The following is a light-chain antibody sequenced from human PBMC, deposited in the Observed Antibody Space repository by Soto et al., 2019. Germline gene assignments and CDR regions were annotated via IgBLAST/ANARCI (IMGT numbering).Light chain of an antibody. CDR3: SSYTSSSVDV. V-gene: IGLV2-14*03. J-gene: IGLJ2*01. CDR1: SSDIGGYNY. CDR2: DVS. Sequence: QSVLTQPASVSGSPGQSITIFCTGTSSDIGGYNYVSWYQQHPGKAPKLMVSDVSDRPSGVSDRFSGSKAGNTASLTISGLQAEDEADYYCSSYTSSSVDVFGAGTKLTVL.